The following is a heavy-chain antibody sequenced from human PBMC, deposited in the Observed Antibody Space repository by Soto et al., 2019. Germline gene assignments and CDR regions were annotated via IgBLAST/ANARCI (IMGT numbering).Heavy chain of an antibody. Sequence: SETLSLTCTVSGGSISSYYWSWIRQPPGKGLEWIGYIYYSGSTNYNPSLKSRVTISVDTSKNQFSLKLSSVTAADTAVYYCAGAVDTAMVGGDYYYYGMDVWGQGTTVTVSS. V-gene: IGHV4-59*01. CDR3: AGAVDTAMVGGDYYYYGMDV. J-gene: IGHJ6*02. CDR2: IYYSGST. CDR1: GGSISSYY. D-gene: IGHD5-18*01.